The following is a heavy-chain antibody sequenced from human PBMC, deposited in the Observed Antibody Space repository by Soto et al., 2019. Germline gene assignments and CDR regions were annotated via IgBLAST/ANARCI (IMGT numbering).Heavy chain of an antibody. CDR2: ISSSRSTI. CDR1: GFTFSSYS. Sequence: GGSLRLSCAASGFTFSSYSMKWVRQAPGKGLEWVSYISSSRSTIYYADSVKGRFTISRDNAKNSLYLQMNSLRAEDTAVYHCARDREYYGMDVWGQGTTVTVSS. J-gene: IGHJ6*02. V-gene: IGHV3-48*01. CDR3: ARDREYYGMDV.